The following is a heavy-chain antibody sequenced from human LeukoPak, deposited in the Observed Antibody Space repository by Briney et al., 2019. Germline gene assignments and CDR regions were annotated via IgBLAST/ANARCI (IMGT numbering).Heavy chain of an antibody. D-gene: IGHD3-3*01. CDR1: GYTFTSYG. CDR2: ISAYNGNT. V-gene: IGHV1-18*01. CDR3: ARERSGYYIDY. J-gene: IGHJ4*02. Sequence: ASVKVSCKASGYTFTSYGLSWVRQAPGQGLEWMGWISAYNGNTNYAQKLQGRVTMTTDTSTSTAYMELRSLRFDDTAVYYCARERSGYYIDYWGQGTLVTVSS.